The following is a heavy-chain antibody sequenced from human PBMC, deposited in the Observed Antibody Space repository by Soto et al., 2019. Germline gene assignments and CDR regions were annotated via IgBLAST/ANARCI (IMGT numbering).Heavy chain of an antibody. D-gene: IGHD4-4*01. Sequence: SETLSLTCAVYGGSFSGYYWSWIRQPPGKGLEWIGEINHSGSTNYNPSLKSRVTISVDTSKNQFSLKLSSVTAEDTAMYYCARLRAQVKWGPGTLVTVSS. CDR1: GGSFSGYY. CDR2: INHSGST. J-gene: IGHJ4*02. CDR3: ARLRAQVK. V-gene: IGHV4-34*01.